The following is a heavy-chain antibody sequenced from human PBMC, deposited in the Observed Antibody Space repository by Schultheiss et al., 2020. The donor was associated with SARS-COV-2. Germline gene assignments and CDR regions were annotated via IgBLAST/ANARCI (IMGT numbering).Heavy chain of an antibody. Sequence: GESLKISCAASGFAFNTYAMHWVRQAPGKGLEWVAVTSYDGSTKYYADSVKGRFTISRDTAKSSLFLQMSSLRGDDTAVYYCARGAGSAWFAYWGRGTLVTVSS. CDR2: TSYDGSTK. CDR3: ARGAGSAWFAY. V-gene: IGHV3-30-3*01. D-gene: IGHD6-25*01. J-gene: IGHJ4*02. CDR1: GFAFNTYA.